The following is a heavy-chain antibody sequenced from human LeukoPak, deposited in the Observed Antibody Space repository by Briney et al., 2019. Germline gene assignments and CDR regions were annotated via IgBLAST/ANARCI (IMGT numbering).Heavy chain of an antibody. D-gene: IGHD4-23*01. CDR3: ARALLIPYGGNSGYFDY. CDR2: IYYSGST. CDR1: GYSISGGYY. Sequence: SPSETLSLTCTVSGYSISGGYYWGWIRQPPGKGLKWTGSIYYSGSTYYNPSLKYRVTISVDTSKSQFSLKLSSVTAADTAVYYRARALLIPYGGNSGYFDYWGQGTLVTVSS. V-gene: IGHV4-38-2*02. J-gene: IGHJ4*02.